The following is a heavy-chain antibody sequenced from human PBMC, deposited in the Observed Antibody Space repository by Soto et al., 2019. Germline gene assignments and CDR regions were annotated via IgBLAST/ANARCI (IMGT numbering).Heavy chain of an antibody. V-gene: IGHV1-3*05. CDR2: INAGNGNT. Sequence: QVQLVQSGAEEKKPGASVKVSCKASGYTFTSYAMHWVRQAPGQRLEWMGWINAGNGNTKYSQKFQGRVTITRDTPGSSAYMELRSLRSEDTAVYYCARSIVGVTALDYWAQGTLVTVSS. CDR3: ARSIVGVTALDY. CDR1: GYTFTSYA. J-gene: IGHJ4*02. D-gene: IGHD2-21*02.